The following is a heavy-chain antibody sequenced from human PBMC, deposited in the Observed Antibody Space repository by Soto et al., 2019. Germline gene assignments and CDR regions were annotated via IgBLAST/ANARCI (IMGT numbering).Heavy chain of an antibody. D-gene: IGHD6-13*01. CDR1: GFTFSSYG. Sequence: GGSLRLSCAASGFTFSSYGMHWVRQAPGKGLEWVAVISYDGSNKYYADSVKGRFTISRDNSKNTLYLQMNSLRAEDTAVYYCAKDRIAAAGTLDYWGQGTLGTVPQ. J-gene: IGHJ4*02. CDR2: ISYDGSNK. V-gene: IGHV3-30*18. CDR3: AKDRIAAAGTLDY.